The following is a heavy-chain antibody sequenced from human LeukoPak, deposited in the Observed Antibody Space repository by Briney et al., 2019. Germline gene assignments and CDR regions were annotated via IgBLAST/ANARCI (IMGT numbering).Heavy chain of an antibody. J-gene: IGHJ4*02. D-gene: IGHD6-19*01. CDR1: GFTFDDYT. CDR3: AKGTTYSSGWYGLSNY. Sequence: GGSLRLSCTASGFTFDDYTMHWVRQAPGKGLEWVSLISWDGGSTYYADSVKGRFTISRDNSKNSLYLQMNSLRTEDTALYYCAKGTTYSSGWYGLSNYWGQGTLVTVSS. V-gene: IGHV3-43*01. CDR2: ISWDGGST.